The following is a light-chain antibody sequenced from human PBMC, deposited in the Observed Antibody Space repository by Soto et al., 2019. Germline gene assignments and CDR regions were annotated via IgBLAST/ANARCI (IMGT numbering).Light chain of an antibody. CDR1: QTVNSN. J-gene: IGKJ1*01. CDR3: QKYNNWPPWT. Sequence: EIVMTQSPATLSVSPGERATLSCRASQTVNSNLAWYQQRPGQAPRLLISGASTRAPGIPARFSGSGSGTEFTLTISSLQSEDFAVYYCQKYNNWPPWTFGQGTRVEI. CDR2: GAS. V-gene: IGKV3-15*01.